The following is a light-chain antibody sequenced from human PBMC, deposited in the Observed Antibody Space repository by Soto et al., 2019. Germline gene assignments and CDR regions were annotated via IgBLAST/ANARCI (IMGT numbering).Light chain of an antibody. CDR2: SAS. Sequence: EVVLTQSPGTLSLSPGERVTLSCRASQSVASSYLAWYQQKPGRAPRLLFYSASSRATGIPDRFSGSGSGTDFTLTISRLEPEDFAVYWCQQYDSSPRTFGQGTKVEIK. V-gene: IGKV3-20*01. J-gene: IGKJ1*01. CDR3: QQYDSSPRT. CDR1: QSVASSY.